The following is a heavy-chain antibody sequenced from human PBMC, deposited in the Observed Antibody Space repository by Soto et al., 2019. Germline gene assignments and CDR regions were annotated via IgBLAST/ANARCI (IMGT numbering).Heavy chain of an antibody. J-gene: IGHJ2*01. V-gene: IGHV3-23*01. D-gene: IGHD6-25*01. CDR1: GFTFSIYP. Sequence: EVQLLESGGGLVQPGGSLRLSCAASGFTFSIYPMSWVRQTPEKGLEWVSTIGTTGGDTYYADSVRGRSTISRDDSKNTLYLQMSSLRAEESAVYYCAKGRVDSGRGYFDPWGRGTLVTVSP. CDR3: AKGRVDSGRGYFDP. CDR2: IGTTGGDT.